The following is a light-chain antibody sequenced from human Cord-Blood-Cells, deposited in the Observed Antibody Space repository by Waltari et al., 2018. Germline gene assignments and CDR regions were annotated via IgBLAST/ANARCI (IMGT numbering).Light chain of an antibody. CDR2: DVS. CDR3: SSYTSSSTRV. Sequence: QSALTPPASVSASPGQPIPIPCTGTTIAVGGYNSVSRYQQHPGQAPKLMIYDVSNRPSGVSNRFSGSKSGNTASLTISGLQAEDEADYYCSSYTSSSTRVFGGGTKLTVL. J-gene: IGLJ3*02. CDR1: TIAVGGYNS. V-gene: IGLV2-14*01.